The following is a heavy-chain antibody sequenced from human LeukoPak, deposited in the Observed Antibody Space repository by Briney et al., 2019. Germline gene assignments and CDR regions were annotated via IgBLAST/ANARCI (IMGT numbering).Heavy chain of an antibody. Sequence: GGSLRLSCAVSGFTFSSYVMSWVRQAPGKGLEWVSAISGSGSSTYYADSVQGRFTVSRDNSKNTLYLQMNSLRAEDTAVYYCAKDGSSSWSPLNFDYWGRGTLVTVSS. CDR1: GFTFSSYV. CDR2: ISGSGSST. V-gene: IGHV3-23*01. J-gene: IGHJ4*02. CDR3: AKDGSSSWSPLNFDY. D-gene: IGHD6-13*01.